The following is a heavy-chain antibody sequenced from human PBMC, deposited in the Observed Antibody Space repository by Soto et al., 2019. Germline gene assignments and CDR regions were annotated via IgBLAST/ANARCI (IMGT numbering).Heavy chain of an antibody. CDR3: AKDGIHWFDP. CDR2: ISYDGSNK. V-gene: IGHV3-30*18. CDR1: GFTFSSYG. Sequence: GGSLRLSCAASGFTFSSYGMHWVRQAPGKGLEWVAVISYDGSNKYYADSVKGRFTISRDNSKNSLYLQMNSLRTEDTALYYCAKDGIHWFDPWAQGTLVTVSS. J-gene: IGHJ5*02.